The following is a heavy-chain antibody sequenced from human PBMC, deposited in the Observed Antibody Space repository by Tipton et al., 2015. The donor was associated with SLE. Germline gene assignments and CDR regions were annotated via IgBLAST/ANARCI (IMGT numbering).Heavy chain of an antibody. CDR2: INPNSGGT. J-gene: IGHJ4*02. Sequence: QLVQSGAEVKKPGASVKVSCKASGYTFTGYYMHWVRQAPGQGLDWMAYINPNSGGTKYAQTFQGRVTVTRDTSITTVYMELTNLRSDDTAVYYCARGSGIEGQQVATSEYWGQGTLITVSS. CDR3: ARGSGIEGQQVATSEY. V-gene: IGHV1-2*02. D-gene: IGHD5-12*01. CDR1: GYTFTGYY.